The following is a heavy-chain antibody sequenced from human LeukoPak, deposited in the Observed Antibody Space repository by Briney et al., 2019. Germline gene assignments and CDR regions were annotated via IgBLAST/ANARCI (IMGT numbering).Heavy chain of an antibody. CDR1: GYTLTNYG. Sequence: ASVKVSCKASGYTLTNYGISWVRQAPGQGLEWMGWISAYNSNTVYAQILQGRVTMTTDTSTTTAYMELRSLRSDDTAVYYCARDVWSSRETIDFDYWGQGTLATVSS. CDR3: ARDVWSSRETIDFDY. J-gene: IGHJ4*02. D-gene: IGHD2-8*02. V-gene: IGHV1-18*01. CDR2: ISAYNSNT.